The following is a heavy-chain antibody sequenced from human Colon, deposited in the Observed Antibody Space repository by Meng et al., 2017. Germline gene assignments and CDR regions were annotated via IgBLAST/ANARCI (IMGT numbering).Heavy chain of an antibody. Sequence: SETLSLTCTVSGGSMSGSYRSWIRQPPGKGLEWISYFDDSEDTSYNPSLKSRVTISLDMSRTQFSLRLSSVTAAATAIYYCARHPRVAPSQNYNFDYWGQGSLVTVSS. J-gene: IGHJ4*02. V-gene: IGHV4-59*01. D-gene: IGHD1-7*01. CDR2: FDDSEDT. CDR1: GGSMSGSY. CDR3: ARHPRVAPSQNYNFDY.